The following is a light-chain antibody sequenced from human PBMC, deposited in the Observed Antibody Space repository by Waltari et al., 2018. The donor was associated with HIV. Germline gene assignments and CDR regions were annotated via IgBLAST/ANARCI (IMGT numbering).Light chain of an antibody. CDR3: QQSGTSIT. CDR1: QTITTSY. Sequence: EIVLTQSPGTLSLSPGERATLSCRASQTITTSYLAWYNQKPGQAPRLLIYGASGRATGIPDRFSGSGSGTDFTLTISRLEPEDFAVYYCQQSGTSITFGGGTKVEIK. CDR2: GAS. V-gene: IGKV3-20*01. J-gene: IGKJ4*01.